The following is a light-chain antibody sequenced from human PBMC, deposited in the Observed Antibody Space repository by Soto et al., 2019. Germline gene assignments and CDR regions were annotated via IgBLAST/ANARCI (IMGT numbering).Light chain of an antibody. CDR2: WAS. CDR3: QQYYRTPRT. CDR1: QSVLYSSDNNNY. Sequence: DIVMTQSPDSLAVSLGERVTINCKSSQSVLYSSDNNNYLAWYQQKPGQPPRLLIYWASTRESGVPDRFSGSGSGTDFTLTISSLQAEDVALYYCQQYYRTPRTFGQGTKVEIK. J-gene: IGKJ1*01. V-gene: IGKV4-1*01.